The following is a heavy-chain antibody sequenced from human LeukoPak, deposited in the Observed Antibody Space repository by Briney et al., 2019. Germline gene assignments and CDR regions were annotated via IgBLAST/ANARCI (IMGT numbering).Heavy chain of an antibody. V-gene: IGHV3-21*01. CDR1: GFTFSSYS. CDR2: XXSSSSYI. J-gene: IGHJ5*02. D-gene: IGHD3-10*01. Sequence: GGSLRLSCAASGFTFSSYSMNWVRQAPGKGXXXXXXXXSSSSYIYYADSVKGRFTISRDNAKNSLYLQMNSLRAEDTAVYYCARDALWFGELYMNWFDPWGQGTLVTVSS. CDR3: ARDALWFGELYMNWFDP.